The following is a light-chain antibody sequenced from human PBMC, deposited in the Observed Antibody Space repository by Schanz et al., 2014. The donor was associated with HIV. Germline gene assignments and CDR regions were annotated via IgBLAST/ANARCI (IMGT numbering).Light chain of an antibody. J-gene: IGKJ2*01. Sequence: EIVLTQSPGTLSLSPGERATLSCRASQSFSSSYLAWFQQKPGQAPRLLIYGASTRATGIPDRFSGSGSGTDFTLTISRLEPEDFAVYYCQQYGGSPWTFGQGTKVDVK. V-gene: IGKV3-20*01. CDR1: QSFSSSY. CDR2: GAS. CDR3: QQYGGSPWT.